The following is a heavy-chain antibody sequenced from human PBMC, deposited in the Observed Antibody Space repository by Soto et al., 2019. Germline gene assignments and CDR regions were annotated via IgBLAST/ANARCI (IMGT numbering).Heavy chain of an antibody. J-gene: IGHJ4*02. CDR3: AKGDGRIVPRHFVY. D-gene: IGHD1-26*01. Sequence: GGSLRLSCAASGFTFSDYAMSWVRQAPGKGLEWVSSISSGGGSPYYADSVKGRFTISRNNSKNTLFLQMNSLRAEDTAVYYCAKGDGRIVPRHFVYWGQGTLVTVSS. CDR2: ISSGGGSP. V-gene: IGHV3-23*01. CDR1: GFTFSDYA.